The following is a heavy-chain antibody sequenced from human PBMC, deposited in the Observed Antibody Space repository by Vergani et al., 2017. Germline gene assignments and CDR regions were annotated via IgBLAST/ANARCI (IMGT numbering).Heavy chain of an antibody. D-gene: IGHD2-2*02. J-gene: IGHJ4*02. Sequence: QLQLQESGPGLVKPSETLSLICAVSGDSISSNNCWTWVRQPPGKGLEWIGEICHTEDTKYSPSLKSRVTVSVDESRNLFSLRLNSVTAADTAVYYCATIGYRRWGYYFHYWGQGILVTVSS. V-gene: IGHV4-4*02. CDR3: ATIGYRRWGYYFHY. CDR2: ICHTEDT. CDR1: GDSISSNNC.